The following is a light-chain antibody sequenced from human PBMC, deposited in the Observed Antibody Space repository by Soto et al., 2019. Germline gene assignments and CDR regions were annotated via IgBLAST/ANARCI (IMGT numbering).Light chain of an antibody. J-gene: IGKJ3*01. V-gene: IGKV1-12*01. CDR1: QGIGTR. CDR3: QQTNTLPVT. Sequence: DLQMTQSPSPVSASIGDSVTITCRASQGIGTRLAWYQQKPGKAPKLLIYAASSLQSGVPSRFSGGGSGTDFTLIISSLQPEDFATYYCQQTNTLPVTFGPGTKVVIK. CDR2: AAS.